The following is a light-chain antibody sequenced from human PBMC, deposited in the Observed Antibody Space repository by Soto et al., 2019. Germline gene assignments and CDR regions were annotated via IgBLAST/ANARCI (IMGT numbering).Light chain of an antibody. CDR1: QGISSW. V-gene: IGKV1-12*01. J-gene: IGKJ1*01. Sequence: DIQMTQSPSTLSASVGDRVTITCRASQGISSWLAGYQQKPGKAPKLLIYAATSLQSGVPSRFSGSGSGTDVTLTISSLQPEDFATYYCQQGNSIPPTFGQGTKVDIK. CDR2: AAT. CDR3: QQGNSIPPT.